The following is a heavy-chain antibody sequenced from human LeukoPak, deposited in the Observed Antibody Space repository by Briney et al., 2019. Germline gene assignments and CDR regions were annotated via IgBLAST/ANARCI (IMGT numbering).Heavy chain of an antibody. D-gene: IGHD3-9*01. Sequence: PGRSLRLSCAASGFTLSSYSMHWVRQAPGKGLEWVAVISYDGSNKYYADSVKGRFTISRDNSKNTLYLQMNSLRAEDTAVYYCARDYDILTGYQGYWGQGTLVTVSS. V-gene: IGHV3-30-3*01. J-gene: IGHJ4*02. CDR3: ARDYDILTGYQGY. CDR2: ISYDGSNK. CDR1: GFTLSSYS.